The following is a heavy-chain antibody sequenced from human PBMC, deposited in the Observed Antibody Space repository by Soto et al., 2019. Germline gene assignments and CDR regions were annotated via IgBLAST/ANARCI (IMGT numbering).Heavy chain of an antibody. Sequence: SETLSLTCAVSGGSISSSNWWSWVRQPPGKGLEWIGEIYHSGSTNYNPSLKSRVTISVDKSKNQFSLKLSSVTAADTAVYYCARHTAMAPYYYYVMDVWGQGTTVTVSS. CDR2: IYHSGST. CDR3: ARHTAMAPYYYYVMDV. D-gene: IGHD5-18*01. J-gene: IGHJ6*02. CDR1: GGSISSSNW. V-gene: IGHV4-4*02.